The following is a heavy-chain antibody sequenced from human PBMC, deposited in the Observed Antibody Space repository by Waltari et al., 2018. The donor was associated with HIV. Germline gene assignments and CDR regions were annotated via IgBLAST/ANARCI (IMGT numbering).Heavy chain of an antibody. J-gene: IGHJ4*02. D-gene: IGHD6-19*01. CDR1: GYSFTSYW. CDR2: IYPCDSDT. CDR3: AKQAVAGIGARGYFDY. Sequence: EVQLVQSGAEVKKPGESLKISCKGSGYSFTSYWIGWVRQMPGKGLEWMGIIYPCDSDTRYSPSFQGQVTISADKSISTAYLQWSSLKASDTAMYYCAKQAVAGIGARGYFDYWGQGTLVTVSS. V-gene: IGHV5-51*01.